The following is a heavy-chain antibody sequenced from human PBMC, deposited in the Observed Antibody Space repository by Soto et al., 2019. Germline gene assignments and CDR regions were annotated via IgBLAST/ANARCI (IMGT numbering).Heavy chain of an antibody. CDR3: ARHYFTGRGAYSSSWYEVYNWFDP. CDR2: IYYSGST. Sequence: PSETLSLTCTVSGGSISSGDYYWSWIRQPPGKGLEWIGSIYYSGSTYYNPSLKSRVTISVDTSKNQFSLKLSSVTAADTAVYYCARHYFTGRGAYSSSWYEVYNWFDPWGQGTLVTVSS. D-gene: IGHD6-13*01. CDR1: GGSISSGDYY. J-gene: IGHJ5*02. V-gene: IGHV4-39*01.